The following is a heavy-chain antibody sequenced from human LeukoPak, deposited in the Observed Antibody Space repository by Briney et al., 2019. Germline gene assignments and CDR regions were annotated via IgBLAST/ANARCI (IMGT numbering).Heavy chain of an antibody. Sequence: GGSLRLFCSASGYPFSNYDMIWARQAPGKGLEWVSVVSGKTGTTYYADSVRGRFTTSRDNSKNTLYLQMNRLRAEDTAVYYFARPGLHHYDATGDCSFDYWGQGTLVTVSS. CDR3: ARPGLHHYDATGDCSFDY. CDR1: GYPFSNYD. D-gene: IGHD2-21*01. J-gene: IGHJ4*02. CDR2: VSGKTGTT. V-gene: IGHV3-23*01.